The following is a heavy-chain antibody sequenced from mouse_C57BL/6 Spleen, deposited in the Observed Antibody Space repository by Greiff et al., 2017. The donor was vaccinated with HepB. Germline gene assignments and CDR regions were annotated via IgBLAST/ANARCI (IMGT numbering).Heavy chain of an antibody. J-gene: IGHJ1*03. CDR2: IYPGSGST. V-gene: IGHV1-55*01. Sequence: VQLQQPGAELVKPGASVKMSCKASGYTFTSYWITWVKQRPGQGLEWIGDIYPGSGSTNYNEKFKSKATLTVDTSSSTAYMQLRSLTSEDSAVYYCAREGLRRLHWYFDVWGTGTTVTVSS. CDR3: AREGLRRLHWYFDV. CDR1: GYTFTSYW. D-gene: IGHD2-4*01.